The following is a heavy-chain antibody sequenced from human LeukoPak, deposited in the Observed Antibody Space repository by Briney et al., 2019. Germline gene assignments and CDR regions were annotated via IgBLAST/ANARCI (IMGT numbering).Heavy chain of an antibody. CDR3: AAWFGESVP. Sequence: GSLRLSCAASGFTFTSAWMSWLRQTPEKGLEWVAHMNEDGSGRFYVDSAKGRFTISRDDTQNSVYLQMNSLRVEDTAVYYCAAWFGESVPWGQGTLVTVSS. CDR1: GFTFTSAW. V-gene: IGHV3-7*01. D-gene: IGHD3-10*01. J-gene: IGHJ5*02. CDR2: MNEDGSGR.